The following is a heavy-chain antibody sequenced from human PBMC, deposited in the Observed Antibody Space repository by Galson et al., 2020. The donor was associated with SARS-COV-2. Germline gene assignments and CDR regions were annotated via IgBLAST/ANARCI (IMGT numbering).Heavy chain of an antibody. CDR3: ARGRNRIAVAGYYYYYGMYV. CDR1: GGSFSGYS. D-gene: IGHD6-19*01. CDR2: INHSGST. V-gene: IGHV4-34*01. Sequence: SETLYLTCAVYGGSFSGYSWSWIRQPPGKGLEWLGEINHSGSTNYNPSLKSRVTISVDTSKNQFSLKLSSVTAADTAVYYCARGRNRIAVAGYYYYYGMYVWGQGTTVTVSS. J-gene: IGHJ6*02.